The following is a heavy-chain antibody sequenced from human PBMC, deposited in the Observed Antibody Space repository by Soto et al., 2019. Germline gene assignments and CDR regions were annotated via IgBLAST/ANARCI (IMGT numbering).Heavy chain of an antibody. V-gene: IGHV3-30*18. D-gene: IGHD2-15*01. J-gene: IGHJ4*01. Sequence: QVQLVESGGGVVQPGRSLRLSCAASGFIFSSYGMHWVRQAPGKGLEWVAVISYEGSHTYYADSVKGRFTITRDNSNNTLYLQKNSLRPEDTAVYYCAKEVHCGGGSCSWSEGFDYWGQGTLLTVSS. CDR3: AKEVHCGGGSCSWSEGFDY. CDR2: ISYEGSHT. CDR1: GFIFSSYG.